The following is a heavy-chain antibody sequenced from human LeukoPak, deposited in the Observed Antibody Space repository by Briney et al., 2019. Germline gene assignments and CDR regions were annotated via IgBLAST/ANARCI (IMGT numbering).Heavy chain of an antibody. CDR2: IYYSGST. CDR3: ARVRENGDPYFDY. CDR1: GGSISSGGYY. V-gene: IGHV4-61*08. D-gene: IGHD4-17*01. Sequence: SETLSLTCTVSGGSISSGGYYWSWIRQHPGKGLEWIGYIYYSGSTNYNPSLKSRVTISVDTSKNQFSLKLSSVTAADTAVYYCARVRENGDPYFDYWGQGTLVTVSS. J-gene: IGHJ4*02.